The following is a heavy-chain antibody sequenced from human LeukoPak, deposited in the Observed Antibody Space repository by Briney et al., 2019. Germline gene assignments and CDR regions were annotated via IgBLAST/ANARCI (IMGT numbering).Heavy chain of an antibody. V-gene: IGHV3-15*01. CDR3: TTDGASEMSPFDC. J-gene: IGHJ2*01. Sequence: PGGSLRLSCAAAGFTFSNAWMSWVRQAPGKGLEWVGRIKSKTDGCTTDYAAHVKGRFTISRDDSKNTLYLQMNSLKTEDTAVYYCTTDGASEMSPFDCGGRGTLVTVS. CDR2: IKSKTDGCTT. D-gene: IGHD5-24*01. CDR1: GFTFSNAW.